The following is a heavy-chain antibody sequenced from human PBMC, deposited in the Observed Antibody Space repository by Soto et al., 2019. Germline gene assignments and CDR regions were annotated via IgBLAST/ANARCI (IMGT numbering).Heavy chain of an antibody. D-gene: IGHD2-2*02. V-gene: IGHV1-46*01. CDR3: ARSQGRYCISSSCYNYDYYGMDV. CDR1: GYTFTNYY. CDR2: INPNGGST. J-gene: IGHJ6*02. Sequence: QVQLVQSGAEVKKPGASVMVSCKASGYTFTNYYMHWMRQAPGQGLEWIGIINPNGGSTTYAQKFQGRVTMTRDTSTGTVYMELSSLRSEDTAVFYCARSQGRYCISSSCYNYDYYGMDVWGQGTTVTVS.